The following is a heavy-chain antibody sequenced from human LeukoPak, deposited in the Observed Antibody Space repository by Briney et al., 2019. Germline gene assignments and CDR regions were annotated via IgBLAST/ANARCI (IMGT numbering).Heavy chain of an antibody. CDR2: ISAYNGNT. D-gene: IGHD2-2*01. Sequence: ASVKVSCKASGYTFTSYGISWVRQAPGQGLEWMGWISAYNGNTNYAQKLQGRVTMTTDTSTSTAYMELRSLRPDDTAVYYCAREGAQYQLRTYMDVWGKGTTVTVSS. CDR3: AREGAQYQLRTYMDV. V-gene: IGHV1-18*01. J-gene: IGHJ6*03. CDR1: GYTFTSYG.